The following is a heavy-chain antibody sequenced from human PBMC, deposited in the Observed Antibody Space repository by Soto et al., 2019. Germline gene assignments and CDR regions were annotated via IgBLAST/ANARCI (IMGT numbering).Heavy chain of an antibody. CDR2: VSPSGHT. CDR1: GDSIISYS. CDR3: ARESGENWSYEAY. V-gene: IGHV4-4*07. Sequence: KTSETLSLTCAVSGDSIISYSWNWIRQTAGRGLEWIGRVSPSGHTQYRSSFETRVTISVDMSTNQFFLELRYVTAADTAVYYCARESGENWSYEAYWGQGTQVTVSS. D-gene: IGHD1-7*01. J-gene: IGHJ4*02.